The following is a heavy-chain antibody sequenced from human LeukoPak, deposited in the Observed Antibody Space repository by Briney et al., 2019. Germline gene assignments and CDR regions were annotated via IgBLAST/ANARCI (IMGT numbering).Heavy chain of an antibody. V-gene: IGHV3-11*06. J-gene: IGHJ5*02. CDR3: ARDHPRMDWFDP. Sequence: GGSLRLSCAASGFTFSDYYMIWIRQAPGKGLEWVSSISSSSSYIYYADSVKGRFTISRDNAKNSLYLQMNSLRAEDTAVYYCARDHPRMDWFDPWGQGTLVTVSS. CDR2: ISSSSSYI. CDR1: GFTFSDYY.